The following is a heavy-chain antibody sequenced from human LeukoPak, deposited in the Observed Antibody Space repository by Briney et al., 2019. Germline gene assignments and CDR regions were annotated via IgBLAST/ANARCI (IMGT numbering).Heavy chain of an antibody. CDR2: ISSSSYI. V-gene: IGHV3-21*01. CDR3: ARDTVAGDGMDV. CDR1: GFTFSSYA. J-gene: IGHJ6*02. D-gene: IGHD4-23*01. Sequence: GGPLRLSCAASGFTFSSYAMSWVRQAPGKGLEWVSSISSSSYIYYADSVKGRFTISRDNAKNSLYLQMNSLRAEDTAVYYCARDTVAGDGMDVWGQGTTVTVSS.